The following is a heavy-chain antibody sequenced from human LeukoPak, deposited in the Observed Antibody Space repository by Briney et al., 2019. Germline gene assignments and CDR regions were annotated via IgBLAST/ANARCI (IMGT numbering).Heavy chain of an antibody. CDR2: MNPNSGNT. V-gene: IGHV1-8*02. CDR1: GYTFTSYD. J-gene: IGHJ4*02. D-gene: IGHD6-6*01. CDR3: ARGPEYSSSSFDY. Sequence: ASVKVSCKASGYTFTSYDINWVRQATGQGLEWMGWMNPNSGNTGYAQKFQGRVTMTRDTSISTAYMELSRLRSDDTAVYYCARGPEYSSSSFDYWGQGTLVTVSS.